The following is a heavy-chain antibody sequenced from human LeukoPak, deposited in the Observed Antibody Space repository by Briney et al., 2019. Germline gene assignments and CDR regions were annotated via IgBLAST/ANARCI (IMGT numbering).Heavy chain of an antibody. D-gene: IGHD2-15*01. CDR2: ISYDGSNK. CDR1: GFTFSSYA. CDR3: ARDRIGYCSGGSCYDPNNWFDP. V-gene: IGHV3-30-3*01. J-gene: IGHJ5*02. Sequence: GGSLRLSCAASGFTFSSYAMHWVRQAPGKGLEWVAVISYDGSNKYYADSVKGRFTISRDNSKNTLYLQMNSLRAEDTAVYYCARDRIGYCSGGSCYDPNNWFDPWGQGTLVTVSS.